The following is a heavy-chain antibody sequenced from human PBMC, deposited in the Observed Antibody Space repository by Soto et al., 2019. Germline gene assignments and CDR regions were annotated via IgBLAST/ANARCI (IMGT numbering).Heavy chain of an antibody. J-gene: IGHJ5*02. V-gene: IGHV1-46*01. CDR1: GYTFTSYY. CDR3: ARDRLVVPAAILGASDWFDP. CDR2: INPSGGST. D-gene: IGHD2-2*02. Sequence: ASVKVSCKASGYTFTSYYMHWVRQAPGQGLEWMGIINPSGGSTSYAQKFQGRVTMTRDTSTSTVYMELSSLRSEDTAVYYCARDRLVVPAAILGASDWFDPWGQGTLVTVSS.